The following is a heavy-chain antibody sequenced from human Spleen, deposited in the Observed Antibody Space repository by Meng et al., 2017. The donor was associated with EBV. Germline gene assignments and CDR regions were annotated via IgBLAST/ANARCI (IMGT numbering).Heavy chain of an antibody. Sequence: QVQLPESGPGLVKPSGTLSLTCAVSGDSISRNNCWSWIRQPPGKGLEWIAEICHSISTNYNPSLKSRATISADRSKNLLSLMLSSVTAADTAVYYCAKTMGATAPGYWGQGTLVTVSS. CDR2: ICHSIST. J-gene: IGHJ4*02. CDR1: GDSISRNNC. CDR3: AKTMGATAPGY. D-gene: IGHD1-26*01. V-gene: IGHV4-4*02.